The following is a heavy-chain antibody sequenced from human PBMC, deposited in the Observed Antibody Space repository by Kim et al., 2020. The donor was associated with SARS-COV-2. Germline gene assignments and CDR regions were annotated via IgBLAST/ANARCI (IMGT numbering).Heavy chain of an antibody. Sequence: ASVKVSCKVSGYTLTELSMHWVRQAPGKGLEWMGGFDPEDGETIYAQKFQGRVTMTEDTSTDTAYMELSSLRSEDTAVYYCATGVYDFWSGLYYFDYWAQGTLVTVSS. D-gene: IGHD3-3*01. CDR2: FDPEDGET. V-gene: IGHV1-24*01. CDR1: GYTLTELS. CDR3: ATGVYDFWSGLYYFDY. J-gene: IGHJ4*02.